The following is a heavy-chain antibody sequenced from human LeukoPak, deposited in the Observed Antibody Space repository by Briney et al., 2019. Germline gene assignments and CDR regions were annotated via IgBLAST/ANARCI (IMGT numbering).Heavy chain of an antibody. CDR2: ISGSGGST. CDR1: GFTSVNYA. V-gene: IGHV3-23*01. Sequence: GGSLRLSCAATGFTSVNYAMSWVRQAPGKGLEWVSAISGSGGSTYYADSVKGRFTISRDNSKNTLHLQMSSLRADDTAVYYCARRLGRSFDYWGQGTLVTVSS. CDR3: ARRLGRSFDY. D-gene: IGHD3-16*01. J-gene: IGHJ4*02.